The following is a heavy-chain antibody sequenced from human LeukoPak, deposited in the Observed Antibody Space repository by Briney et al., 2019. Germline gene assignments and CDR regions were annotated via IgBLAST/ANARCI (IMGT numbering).Heavy chain of an antibody. V-gene: IGHV3-21*01. D-gene: IGHD4-17*01. CDR1: GFTFSTYS. CDR2: ITSSGSST. CDR3: ARGGYGDNAWFDP. J-gene: IGHJ5*02. Sequence: GGSLRLSCAASGFTFSTYSMNWVRQAPGKGLEWVSSITSSGSSTYYADSLKGRFTISRDNAKNSLYLQMNSLRAEDTAVYYCARGGYGDNAWFDPWGQGTLVTVSS.